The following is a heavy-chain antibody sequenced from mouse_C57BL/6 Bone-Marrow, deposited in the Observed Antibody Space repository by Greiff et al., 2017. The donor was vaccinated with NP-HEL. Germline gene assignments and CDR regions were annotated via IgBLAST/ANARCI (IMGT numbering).Heavy chain of an antibody. CDR2: IYPRSGNT. D-gene: IGHD1-1*01. J-gene: IGHJ1*03. Sequence: VQLQQSGAELARPGASVKLSCKASGYTFTSYGISWVKQRTGQGLEWIGEIYPRSGNTYYNEKFKGKATLTADKSSSTAYMELRSLTSEDSAFYFCARLITTVVDWYFDVWGTGTTVTVSS. CDR1: GYTFTSYG. V-gene: IGHV1-81*01. CDR3: ARLITTVVDWYFDV.